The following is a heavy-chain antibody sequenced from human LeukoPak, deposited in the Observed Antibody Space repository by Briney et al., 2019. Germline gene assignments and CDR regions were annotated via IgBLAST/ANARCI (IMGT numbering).Heavy chain of an antibody. J-gene: IGHJ6*03. V-gene: IGHV4-4*09. CDR3: ASYCSGGSCDREVFPYYYYYMDV. Sequence: SETLSLTCTVSGGSISSYYWSWIRQPPGKGLEWIGYIYTSGSTNYNPSLKSRVTISVDTSKNQFSLKLSSVTAADTAVYSCASYCSGGSCDREVFPYYYYYMDVWGKGTTVTVSS. CDR1: GGSISSYY. D-gene: IGHD2-15*01. CDR2: IYTSGST.